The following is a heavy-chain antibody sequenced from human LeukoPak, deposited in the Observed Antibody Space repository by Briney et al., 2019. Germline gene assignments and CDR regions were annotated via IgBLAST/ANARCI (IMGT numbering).Heavy chain of an antibody. V-gene: IGHV3-21*01. D-gene: IGHD6-19*01. CDR2: ISSSSSYI. J-gene: IGHJ4*02. Sequence: GGSLRLSCAASGFTFSTYSMNWGRQAPGKGLEWVSSISSSSSYIYYADSVKGRFTISRDNAKDSLYLQMNGLRAEDTAVYYCARDRSASIAVVTAEIDYWGQGTLVTVSS. CDR3: ARDRSASIAVVTAEIDY. CDR1: GFTFSTYS.